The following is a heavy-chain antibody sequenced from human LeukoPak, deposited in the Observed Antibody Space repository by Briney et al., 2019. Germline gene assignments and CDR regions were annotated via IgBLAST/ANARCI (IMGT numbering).Heavy chain of an antibody. J-gene: IGHJ6*04. V-gene: IGHV4-4*07. Sequence: SETLSLTCSVSSGSINSFYSTWIRQSAGKRLEWIGRVYASGSTDYNPSLKSRLTLSLDTSKNQFSLRLNSVTAADTAVYYCARSVRFYYGSTDVWGKGTAVTVSS. CDR2: VYASGST. D-gene: IGHD3-3*01. CDR3: ARSVRFYYGSTDV. CDR1: SGSINSFY.